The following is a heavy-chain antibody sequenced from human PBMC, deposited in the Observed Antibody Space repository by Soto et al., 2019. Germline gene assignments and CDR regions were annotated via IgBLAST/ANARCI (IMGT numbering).Heavy chain of an antibody. J-gene: IGHJ6*02. CDR3: ARDDIVVVPAAMSVGPGEVKECLIPSRNLEDYYYYYYGMDV. Sequence: ASVTVSCKPSGYTFTSYAMNWVRQAPGQGLEGMGWINTNTVNPTHPQDFTGRFVFSLDTSVSTAYLQICSLEAEDTAVYYCARDDIVVVPAAMSVGPGEVKECLIPSRNLEDYYYYYYGMDVWGQGTTVTVSS. V-gene: IGHV7-4-1*01. D-gene: IGHD2-2*01. CDR1: GYTFTSYA. CDR2: INTNTVNP.